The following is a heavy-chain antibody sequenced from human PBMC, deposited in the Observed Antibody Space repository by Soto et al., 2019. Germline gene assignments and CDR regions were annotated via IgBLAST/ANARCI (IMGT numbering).Heavy chain of an antibody. Sequence: ASRKGSPQGFWGNFSSHNIKWGRQAPGQGLEWMGRIIPILGIANYAQKFQGRVTITADKSTSTAYMELSSLRSEDTAVYYCASIRANWKFDPWGQGTLVTVSS. CDR3: ASIRANWKFDP. J-gene: IGHJ5*02. D-gene: IGHD1-1*01. CDR2: IIPILGIA. V-gene: IGHV1-69*02. CDR1: WGNFSSHN.